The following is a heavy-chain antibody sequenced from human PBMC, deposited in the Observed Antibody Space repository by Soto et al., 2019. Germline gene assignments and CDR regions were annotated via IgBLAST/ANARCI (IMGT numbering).Heavy chain of an antibody. CDR3: ARLGSGGPWSWFDP. Sequence: EVQLVESGGGLVQPGGSLRLSCAASGFTFSSYWMSWVRQAPGKGLVWVANIKQDGSEKYYVDSVKGRFTISRDNAKNSLYLQMNSLRAEDTAVYYCARLGSGGPWSWFDPWGQGTLVTVSS. D-gene: IGHD3-10*01. CDR1: GFTFSSYW. CDR2: IKQDGSEK. V-gene: IGHV3-7*01. J-gene: IGHJ5*02.